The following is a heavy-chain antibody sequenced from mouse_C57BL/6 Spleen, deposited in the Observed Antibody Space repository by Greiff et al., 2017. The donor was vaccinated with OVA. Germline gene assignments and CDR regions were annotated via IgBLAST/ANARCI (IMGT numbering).Heavy chain of an antibody. CDR2: ISDGGSYT. CDR1: GFTFSSYA. D-gene: IGHD2-5*01. V-gene: IGHV5-4*01. J-gene: IGHJ4*01. Sequence: EVQGVESGGGLVKPGGSLKLSCAASGFTFSSYAMSWVRQTPEKRLEWVATISDGGSYTYYPDNVKGRFTISRDNAKNNLYLQMSHLKSEDTAMYYCARAYYSKTYAMDYWGQGTSVTVSS. CDR3: ARAYYSKTYAMDY.